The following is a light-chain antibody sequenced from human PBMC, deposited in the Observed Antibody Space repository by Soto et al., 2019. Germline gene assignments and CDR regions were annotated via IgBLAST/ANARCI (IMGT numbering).Light chain of an antibody. CDR2: GAS. Sequence: MTQSPSTLSASVGDTVTVTCRASQSVSGWLAWYQQKPGQAPRLLIYGASTRATGIPARFSGSGSGTEFTLTISRLEPEDFAVYYCQQHGSPPIPSGQGTRLAVK. CDR1: QSVSGW. J-gene: IGKJ5*01. CDR3: QQHGSPPIP. V-gene: IGKV3-15*01.